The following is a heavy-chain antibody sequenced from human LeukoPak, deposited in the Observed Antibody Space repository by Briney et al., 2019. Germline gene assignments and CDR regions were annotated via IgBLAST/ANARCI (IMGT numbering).Heavy chain of an antibody. D-gene: IGHD3-10*01. J-gene: IGHJ3*02. V-gene: IGHV1-69*13. CDR3: VLNSRMVRDDAFDI. Sequence: SVKVSCKASGGTFSSYAISWVRQAPGQGLEWMGGIIPIFGTANYAQKFQGRVTITADESTSTAYMELSSLRSEDTAVYYCVLNSRMVRDDAFDIWGQGTMVTVSS. CDR1: GGTFSSYA. CDR2: IIPIFGTA.